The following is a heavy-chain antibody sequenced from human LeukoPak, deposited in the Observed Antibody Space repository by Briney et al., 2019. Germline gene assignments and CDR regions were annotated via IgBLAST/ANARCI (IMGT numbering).Heavy chain of an antibody. CDR1: GFTVSSNY. D-gene: IGHD3-16*01. V-gene: IGHV3-66*01. CDR2: IYSGGST. J-gene: IGHJ3*02. CDR3: ARERGTDAFDI. Sequence: GGSLRLSCAASGFTVSSNYMSWVRQAPAKGLEWVSVIYSGGSTYYADSVKGRFTISRDNSKNTLYLQMNSLRAEDTAVYYCARERGTDAFDIWGQGTMVTVSS.